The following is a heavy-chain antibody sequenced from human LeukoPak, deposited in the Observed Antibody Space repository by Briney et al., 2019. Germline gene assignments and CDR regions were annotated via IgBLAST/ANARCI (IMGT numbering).Heavy chain of an antibody. D-gene: IGHD3-16*01. V-gene: IGHV4-59*08. CDR1: GGSISSYY. CDR2: IYYSGST. Sequence: PSETLSLTCTVSGGSISSYYWSWIRQPPGKGLEWIGYIYYSGSTNYNPSLKSRVTISVDTSKNQFSLKLSSVTAADTAVYYCASSNYDYVWGSYRDYWGQGTLITVSS. CDR3: ASSNYDYVWGSYRDY. J-gene: IGHJ4*02.